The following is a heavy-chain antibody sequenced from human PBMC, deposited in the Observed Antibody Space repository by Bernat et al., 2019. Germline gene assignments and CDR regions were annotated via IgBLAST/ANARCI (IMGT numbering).Heavy chain of an antibody. CDR1: GYTFTGYN. CDR3: AREELYGDYGY. J-gene: IGHJ4*02. Sequence: QVQLVQSGAEVKKPGASVKVSCTASGYTFTGYNMHWVRKAPGQGLEWMGWINPNSGGTNYAQKFQGRVTMTRETSISTTYMEVSMVRSDDSAVYYCAREELYGDYGYWGQGTLVTVSS. V-gene: IGHV1-2*02. CDR2: INPNSGGT. D-gene: IGHD4-17*01.